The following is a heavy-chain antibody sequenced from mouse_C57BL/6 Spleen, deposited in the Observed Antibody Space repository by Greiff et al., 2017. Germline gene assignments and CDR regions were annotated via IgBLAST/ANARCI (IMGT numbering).Heavy chain of an antibody. CDR2: INPSSGYT. Sequence: QVQLKESGAELARPGASVKMSCKASGYTFTSYTMHWVKQRPGQGLEWIGYINPSSGYTKYNQKFKDKATLTADKSSSTAYMQLSSLTSEDSAVYYCARDYDYGVPFAYWGQGTLVTVSA. CDR3: ARDYDYGVPFAY. D-gene: IGHD2-4*01. CDR1: GYTFTSYT. J-gene: IGHJ3*01. V-gene: IGHV1-4*01.